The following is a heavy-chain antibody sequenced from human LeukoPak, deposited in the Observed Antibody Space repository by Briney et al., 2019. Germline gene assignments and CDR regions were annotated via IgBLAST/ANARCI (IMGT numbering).Heavy chain of an antibody. J-gene: IGHJ4*02. CDR1: GFTFSSYA. D-gene: IGHD6-13*01. CDR2: ISGSGGST. V-gene: IGHV3-23*01. CDR3: AKDKSPGIAAAGVVDY. Sequence: GGSLRLSCAASGFTFSSYAMSWVRQAPGKGLEWVSAISGSGGSTYYADSVKGRFTISRDNSKNTLYLQMNSLRAEDTAVYYCAKDKSPGIAAAGVVDYWGQGTLVTVSS.